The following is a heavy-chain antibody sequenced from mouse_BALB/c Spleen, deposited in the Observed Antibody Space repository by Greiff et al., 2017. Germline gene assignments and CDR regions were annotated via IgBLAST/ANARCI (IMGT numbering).Heavy chain of an antibody. V-gene: IGHV1S56*01. D-gene: IGHD2-3*01. CDR3: ARWWLLLGAMDY. Sequence: QVQLQQSGPELVKPGASVRISCKASGYSFTSYYIHWVKQRPGQGLEWIGWIYPGNVNTKYNEKFKGQATLTADKSSSTAYMQLSSLTSEDSAVYFCARWWLLLGAMDYWGQGTSVTVSS. J-gene: IGHJ4*01. CDR1: GYSFTSYY. CDR2: IYPGNVNT.